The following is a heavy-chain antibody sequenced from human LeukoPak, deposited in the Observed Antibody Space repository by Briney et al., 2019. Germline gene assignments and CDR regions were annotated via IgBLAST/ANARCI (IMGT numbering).Heavy chain of an antibody. CDR3: ASFSATFDY. CDR1: GGSISSSSYY. D-gene: IGHD2-15*01. CDR2: IYYSGST. J-gene: IGHJ4*02. V-gene: IGHV4-39*01. Sequence: SETLSLTCTVSGGSISSSSYYWGWIRHPPGKGLEWIGSIYYSGSTYYNPSLKSRVTISVDTSQNQFSLKLSSVTAADTAVYYCASFSATFDYWGQGTLVTVSS.